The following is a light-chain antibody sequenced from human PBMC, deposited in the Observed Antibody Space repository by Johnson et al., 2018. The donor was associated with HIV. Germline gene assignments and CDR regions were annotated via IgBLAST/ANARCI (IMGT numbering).Light chain of an antibody. CDR2: DNH. CDR1: SSNIGKNY. CDR3: GTWDSSLSAYV. Sequence: QPVLTQPPSVSAAPGQKVTISCSGSSSNIGKNYVSWYQQLPGTAPKLLIFDNHKRPSGIPDRFSGSKSGTSATLGITGLQTGDEADYYCGTWDSSLSAYVVGTGTKVTVL. J-gene: IGLJ1*01. V-gene: IGLV1-51*01.